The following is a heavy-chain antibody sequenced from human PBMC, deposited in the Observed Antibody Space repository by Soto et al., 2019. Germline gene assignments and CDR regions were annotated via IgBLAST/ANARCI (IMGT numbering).Heavy chain of an antibody. Sequence: QITLNESGPTQVKPRQTLTLTCTFSGFSLTTSGVGVGWIRQSPGKAPEWLALIYWDDDKRYSPSLKSRLTITKDTSKNQVVVTMADLDPAYTATYYCAHRVLRTVFGLVTTTAIYFDFWGQGTPVAVSS. CDR1: GFSLTTSGVG. CDR2: IYWDDDK. D-gene: IGHD3-3*01. CDR3: AHRVLRTVFGLVTTTAIYFDF. J-gene: IGHJ4*02. V-gene: IGHV2-5*02.